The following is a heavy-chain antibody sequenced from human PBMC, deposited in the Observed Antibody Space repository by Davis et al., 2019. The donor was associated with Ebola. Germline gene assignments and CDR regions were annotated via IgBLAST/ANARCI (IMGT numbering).Heavy chain of an antibody. CDR1: GGSISSGDYY. J-gene: IGHJ4*02. Sequence: LRLSCTVSGGSISSGDYYWSWIRQPPGKGLEWIGYIYYSGSTYYNPSLKSRVTISVDTSKNQFSLKLSSVTAADTAVYYCARTTVTGFDYWGQGTLVTVSS. D-gene: IGHD4-17*01. V-gene: IGHV4-30-4*01. CDR3: ARTTVTGFDY. CDR2: IYYSGST.